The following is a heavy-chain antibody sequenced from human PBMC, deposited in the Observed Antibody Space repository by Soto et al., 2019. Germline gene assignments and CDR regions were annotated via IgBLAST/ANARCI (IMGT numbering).Heavy chain of an antibody. V-gene: IGHV3-23*01. J-gene: IGHJ4*02. CDR3: ANFGSLGYCSGGSCYFFDY. CDR1: GFTFSSYA. D-gene: IGHD2-15*01. Sequence: GSLRLSCAASGFTFSSYAMSWVRQAPGKGLEWVSAISGSGGSTYYADSVKGRFTISRDNSKNTLYLQMNSLRAEDTAVYYCANFGSLGYCSGGSCYFFDYWGQGTLVTVSS. CDR2: ISGSGGST.